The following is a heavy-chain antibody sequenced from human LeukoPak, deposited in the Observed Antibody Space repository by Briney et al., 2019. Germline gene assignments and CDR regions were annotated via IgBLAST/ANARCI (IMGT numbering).Heavy chain of an antibody. D-gene: IGHD5-12*01. CDR2: IYYSGST. CDR1: GGSISSYY. CDR3: ARSLYSGYDGFDY. V-gene: IGHV4-59*01. Sequence: SETLSLTCTVSGGSISSYYWSWIGQPPGNGLEWIGYIYYSGSTNYNPSLKSRVTISVDTSKNQFSLKLSSVTAADTAVYYCARSLYSGYDGFDYWGQGTLVTVSS. J-gene: IGHJ4*02.